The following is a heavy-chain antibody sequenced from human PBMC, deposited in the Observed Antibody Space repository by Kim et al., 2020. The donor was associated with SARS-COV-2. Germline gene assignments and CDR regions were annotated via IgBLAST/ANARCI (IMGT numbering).Heavy chain of an antibody. V-gene: IGHV3-23*01. CDR1: GFTFSSYA. Sequence: GGSLRLSCAASGFTFSSYAMSWVRQAPGKGLEWVSAISGSGGSTYYADSVKGRFTISRDNSKNTLYLQMNSLRAEDTAVYYCAKLRTFMVRGSLDYWGQGTLVTVSS. D-gene: IGHD3-10*01. J-gene: IGHJ4*02. CDR3: AKLRTFMVRGSLDY. CDR2: ISGSGGST.